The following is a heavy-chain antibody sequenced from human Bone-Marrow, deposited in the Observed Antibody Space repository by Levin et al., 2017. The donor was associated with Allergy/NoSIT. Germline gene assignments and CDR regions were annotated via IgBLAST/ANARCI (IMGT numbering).Heavy chain of an antibody. CDR3: AKMTLPQDYYYYYMDV. V-gene: IGHV3-30*18. Sequence: GESLKISCAASGFTFSSYGMHWVRQAPGKGLEWVAVISYDGSNKYYADSVKGRFTISRDNSKNTLYLQMNSLRAEDTAVYYCAKMTLPQDYYYYYMDVWGKGTTVTVSS. J-gene: IGHJ6*03. CDR1: GFTFSSYG. CDR2: ISYDGSNK.